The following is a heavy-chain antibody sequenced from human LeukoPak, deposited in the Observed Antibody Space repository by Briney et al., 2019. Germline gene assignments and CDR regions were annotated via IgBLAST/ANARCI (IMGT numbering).Heavy chain of an antibody. V-gene: IGHV1-2*02. CDR3: ARDLRGGETMSGY. J-gene: IGHJ4*02. CDR2: INPNSGGT. CDR1: GYTFTGYY. Sequence: ASVKVSCKASGYTFTGYYMHWVRQAPGQGLEWMGWINPNSGGTNYAQKFQGRVTTTRDTSISTAYVELSRLRSDDTAVYYCARDLRGGETMSGYWGQGTLVTVSS. D-gene: IGHD3-16*01.